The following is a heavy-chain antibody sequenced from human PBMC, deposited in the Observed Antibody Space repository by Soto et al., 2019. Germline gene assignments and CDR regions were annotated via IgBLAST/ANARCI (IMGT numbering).Heavy chain of an antibody. CDR3: SGLEAAGNGDGL. CDR1: GYTFTGYY. J-gene: IGHJ4*02. D-gene: IGHD6-13*01. V-gene: IGHV1-2*02. CDR2: INPNSGGT. Sequence: ASVKVSCKASGYTFTGYYMHWVRQAPGQGLEWMGWINPNSGGTNYAQKFQGRVTMTRDTSISTAYMELSRLRSDGTAVYYCSGLEAAGNGDGLWGQGTLVTVSS.